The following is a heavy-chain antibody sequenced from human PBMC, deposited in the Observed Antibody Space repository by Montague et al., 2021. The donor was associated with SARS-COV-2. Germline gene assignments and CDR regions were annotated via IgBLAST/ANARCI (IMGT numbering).Heavy chain of an antibody. CDR2: MHFTGKT. V-gene: IGHV4-4*07. D-gene: IGHD3-10*01. CDR3: ARDRSDFGAGRQGTIDF. Sequence: SETLSLTCSVSGDSITNHYWSWIRQPAGKGLEWIGRMHFTGKTNFSPFFSSRLTMSADTSKNQFSLKLTSVTAADTAIYFCARDRSDFGAGRQGTIDFWGQGTLVTVSS. CDR1: GDSITNHY. J-gene: IGHJ4*02.